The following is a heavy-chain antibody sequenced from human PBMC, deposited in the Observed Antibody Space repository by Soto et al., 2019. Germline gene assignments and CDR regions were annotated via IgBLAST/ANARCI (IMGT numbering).Heavy chain of an antibody. D-gene: IGHD2-2*01. CDR1: GGSISSSSYY. CDR2: IYYSGST. CDR3: ARLAVVVPAAITNWFDP. V-gene: IGHV4-39*01. Sequence: SETLSLTCTVSGGSISSSSYYWGWIRQPPGKGLEWIGSIYYSGSTYYNPSLKSRVTISVDTSKNQFSLKLSSVTAADTAVYYCARLAVVVPAAITNWFDPWGQGTLVTVSS. J-gene: IGHJ5*02.